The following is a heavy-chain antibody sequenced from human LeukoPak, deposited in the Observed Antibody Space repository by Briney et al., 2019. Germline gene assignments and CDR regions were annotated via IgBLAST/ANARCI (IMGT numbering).Heavy chain of an antibody. CDR1: GGSISSYY. D-gene: IGHD3-3*01. CDR3: ARDSLSAESGYLFDY. V-gene: IGHV4-59*01. CDR2: IYYSGST. J-gene: IGHJ4*02. Sequence: SETLSLTCTVSGGSISSYYWSWIRQPPGKGLEWIGYIYYSGSTNYNPSLKSRVTVSVDTSKNQFSLKLSSVTAADTAVYYCARDSLSAESGYLFDYWGQGTLVTVSS.